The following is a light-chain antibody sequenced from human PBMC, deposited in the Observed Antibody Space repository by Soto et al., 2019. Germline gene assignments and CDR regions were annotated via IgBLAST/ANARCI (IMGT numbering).Light chain of an antibody. V-gene: IGLV1-40*01. CDR1: SSNIGAGYD. J-gene: IGLJ3*02. CDR3: QAHDSSLSGWV. Sequence: QSVLTQPPSVSGAPGQRVTISCTGSSSNIGAGYDVHWYQQLPGTAPKLLIYGNSNRPSGVPDRFSGSKSGTSASLANTGLQAEDEADYYCQAHDSSLSGWVFGGGTKVTVL. CDR2: GNS.